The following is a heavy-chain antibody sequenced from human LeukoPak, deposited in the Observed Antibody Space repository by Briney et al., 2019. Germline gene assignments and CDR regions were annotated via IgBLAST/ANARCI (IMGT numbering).Heavy chain of an antibody. J-gene: IGHJ4*02. CDR1: GFTFSSYW. D-gene: IGHD5-18*01. V-gene: IGHV3-74*01. Sequence: GGSLRLSCAASGFTFSSYWMHRVRHTPGKGLVWVSRIKGDGSSTSYADSVKGRFTISRDNAKNTLYLQMNSLRAEDTAVYYCARDGYSFGHDFDYWGQGTLVTVSS. CDR2: IKGDGSST. CDR3: ARDGYSFGHDFDY.